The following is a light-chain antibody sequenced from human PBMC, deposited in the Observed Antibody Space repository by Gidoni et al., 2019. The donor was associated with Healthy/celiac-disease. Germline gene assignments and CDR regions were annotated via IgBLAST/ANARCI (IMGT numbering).Light chain of an antibody. CDR1: QSVSSSY. CDR3: QQYDSTPPYT. V-gene: IGKV3-20*01. CDR2: GAS. Sequence: EIVLTQSPGTLSLSPGERATLSCRASQSVSSSYLAWYQQKPGQAPRLLIYGASSRATGIPDRISGSGCGTDFTITISRMEAEDVAVDYYQQYDSTPPYTFGQGTKLEIK. J-gene: IGKJ2*01.